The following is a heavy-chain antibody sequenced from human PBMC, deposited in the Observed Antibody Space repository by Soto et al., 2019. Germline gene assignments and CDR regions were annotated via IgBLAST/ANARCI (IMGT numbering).Heavy chain of an antibody. D-gene: IGHD2-2*01. CDR3: ARSQGSSTSLEIYYYYYYGMDV. Sequence: QVQLVQSGAEVKKPGSSVKVSCKASGGTFSSYAISWVXXXPXQXLEWMGGIIPISGTANYAQKFQGRVTITADESTSTAYMELSSLRSEDTAVYYCARSQGSSTSLEIYYYYYYGMDVWGQGTTVTVSS. J-gene: IGHJ6*02. CDR2: IIPISGTA. CDR1: GGTFSSYA. V-gene: IGHV1-69*01.